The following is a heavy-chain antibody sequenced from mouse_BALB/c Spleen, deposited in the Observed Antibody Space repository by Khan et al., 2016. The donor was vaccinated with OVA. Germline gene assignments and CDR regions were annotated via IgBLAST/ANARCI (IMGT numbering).Heavy chain of an antibody. CDR2: INPYYGST. Sequence: EVQLQQSGPELVKPGASVKISCKASGYSFTDYMMLWVKQSHGKSLDWIGNINPYYGSTGYNLKFEGKATLTVDRSSSTAYMQLNSLTSEDSAVYYCARSGWLQGLLAYWGQGTLVTVSA. CDR3: ARSGWLQGLLAY. V-gene: IGHV1-39*01. D-gene: IGHD2-2*01. J-gene: IGHJ3*01. CDR1: GYSFTDYM.